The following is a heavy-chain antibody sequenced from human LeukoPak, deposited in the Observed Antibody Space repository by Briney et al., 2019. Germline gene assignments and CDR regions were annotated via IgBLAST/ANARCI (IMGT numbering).Heavy chain of an antibody. J-gene: IGHJ4*02. CDR1: GFTFSSYA. D-gene: IGHD6-19*01. Sequence: PGGSLRLSCAASGFTFSSYAMSWVRQAPGKGLEWISVISDSGGRTYYADSVKGRFTISRDNSKNTLYLQMNSLRAEDTAVYYCAKDLSLRSSDWYPGFGYWGQGTLVTVSS. V-gene: IGHV3-23*01. CDR2: ISDSGGRT. CDR3: AKDLSLRSSDWYPGFGY.